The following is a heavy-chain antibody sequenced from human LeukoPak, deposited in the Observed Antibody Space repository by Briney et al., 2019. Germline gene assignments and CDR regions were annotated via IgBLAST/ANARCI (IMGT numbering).Heavy chain of an antibody. D-gene: IGHD1-26*01. CDR1: GFTFSNYA. CDR2: IRSRAYGGTT. CDR3: ARDHVYSGSYWPDYYYYMDV. Sequence: PGGSLRLSCTASGFTFSNYAMSWFRQAPGKGLEWVSFIRSRAYGGTTEYAASIKGRFTISRDDSKSVAYLQLNSLQTEDTAVYYCARDHVYSGSYWPDYYYYMDVWGKGTTVTVSS. V-gene: IGHV3-49*03. J-gene: IGHJ6*03.